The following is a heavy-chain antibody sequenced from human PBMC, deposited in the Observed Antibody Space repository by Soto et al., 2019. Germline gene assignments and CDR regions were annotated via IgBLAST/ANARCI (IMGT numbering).Heavy chain of an antibody. J-gene: IGHJ3*02. Sequence: GASVKVSGKASGGTISSYAISWVRQAPGQGLEWMGGIIPIFGTANYAQKFQGRVTITADKSTSTAYMELSSLRSEDTAVYYCARSMTTVVLDAFDIWGQGTMVTVSS. CDR1: GGTISSYA. V-gene: IGHV1-69*06. D-gene: IGHD4-17*01. CDR2: IIPIFGTA. CDR3: ARSMTTVVLDAFDI.